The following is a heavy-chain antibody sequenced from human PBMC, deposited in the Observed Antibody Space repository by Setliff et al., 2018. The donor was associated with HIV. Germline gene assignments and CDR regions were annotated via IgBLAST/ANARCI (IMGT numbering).Heavy chain of an antibody. CDR2: IAVGSNNT. Sequence: RASVKVSCKASGFTFSNSAVQWVRQVRGQGLEWIGWIAVGSNNTNYAQQFQRRVAITRDMSTSTAYLELTSLRPEDSAVYYCAAASPKGRGVLARWASTPDAFDVWGQGTVVTVSS. D-gene: IGHD3-10*01. J-gene: IGHJ3*01. V-gene: IGHV1-58*01. CDR1: GFTFSNSA. CDR3: AAASPKGRGVLARWASTPDAFDV.